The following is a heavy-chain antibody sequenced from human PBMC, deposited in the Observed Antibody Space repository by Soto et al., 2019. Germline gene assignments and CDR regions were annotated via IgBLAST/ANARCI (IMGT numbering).Heavy chain of an antibody. V-gene: IGHV3-23*01. CDR1: GFTFSSYA. CDR2: ISGSGGST. D-gene: IGHD1-26*01. CDR3: AKYLSQLPRSPRSTHF. J-gene: IGHJ4*02. Sequence: GGSLRLSCAASGFTFSSYAMSWVRQAPGKGLEWVSAISGSGGSTYYADSVKGRFTISRDNSKNTLYLQMNSLRAEDTAVYYCAKYLSQLPRSPRSTHFWGPGPLVTVSS.